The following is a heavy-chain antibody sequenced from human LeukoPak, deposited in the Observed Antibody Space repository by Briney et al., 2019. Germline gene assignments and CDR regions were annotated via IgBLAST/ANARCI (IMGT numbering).Heavy chain of an antibody. CDR2: ISYDGSNK. J-gene: IGHJ4*02. D-gene: IGHD2-2*01. V-gene: IGHV3-30*18. Sequence: GGSLRLSCAASGFTFSSYGMYWVRQAPGKGLEWVAVISYDGSNKYYADSVKGRFTISRDNSKNTLYLQMNSLRAEDTAVYYCAKLARQLAMPFDYWGQGTLVTVSS. CDR3: AKLARQLAMPFDY. CDR1: GFTFSSYG.